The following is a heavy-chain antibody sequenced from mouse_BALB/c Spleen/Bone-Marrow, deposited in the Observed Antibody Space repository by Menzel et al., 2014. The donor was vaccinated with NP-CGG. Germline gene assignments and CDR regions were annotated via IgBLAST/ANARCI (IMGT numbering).Heavy chain of an antibody. CDR2: INPSNGGT. V-gene: IGHV1S16*01. CDR1: GYTFTSHW. Sequence: VKLVESGAELVKPGASVKLSCKASGYTFTSHWMHWVKLRPGQGFEWIGEINPSNGGTNYNEKFKRKATLTVDKSSSTAYMELSSLTSEDSAVYYCTYMGYYGSSYAMDYWGQGTSVTVSS. CDR3: TYMGYYGSSYAMDY. J-gene: IGHJ4*01. D-gene: IGHD1-1*01.